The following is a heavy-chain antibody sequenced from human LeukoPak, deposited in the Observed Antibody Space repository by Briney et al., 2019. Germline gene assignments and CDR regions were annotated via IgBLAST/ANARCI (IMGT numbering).Heavy chain of an antibody. Sequence: PGGSLRLSCAASGITFSSHAMTWVRQAPGKGLEWVAAIRGNGATTDYADSVKGRFTISRANSKSTLYLQMNSLRAEDTAVYYCAKAYHDSGCLIDYWGQGTLVTVSS. CDR1: GITFSSHA. CDR2: IRGNGATT. CDR3: AKAYHDSGCLIDY. J-gene: IGHJ4*02. V-gene: IGHV3-23*01. D-gene: IGHD6-19*01.